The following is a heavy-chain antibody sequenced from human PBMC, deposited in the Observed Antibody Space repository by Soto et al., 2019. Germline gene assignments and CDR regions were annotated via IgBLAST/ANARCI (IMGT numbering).Heavy chain of an antibody. J-gene: IGHJ4*02. CDR2: INSDGSST. V-gene: IGHV3-74*01. Sequence: EMQLVESGGGLVQSGGSLRLSCAASGFTFSSYWMHWVRQAPGKGLVWVSRINSDGSSTSYADSVKGRFTISRDNAKNTLYLQMNSLRVEDTAVYYCAREYSSSRYFDYWGQGTLVTVSS. D-gene: IGHD6-13*01. CDR1: GFTFSSYW. CDR3: AREYSSSRYFDY.